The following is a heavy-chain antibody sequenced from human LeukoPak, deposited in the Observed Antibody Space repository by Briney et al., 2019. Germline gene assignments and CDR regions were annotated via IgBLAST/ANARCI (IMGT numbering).Heavy chain of an antibody. CDR2: IKSKTDGGTT. D-gene: IGHD4-11*01. CDR1: GFTFSNAW. Sequence: PGGSLRLSCAASGFTFSNAWMSWVRQAPGKGLEWVGRIKSKTDGGTTDYAAPVKGRFTISRDDSKNTLYLQMNSLKTEDTAVYYCTTVPTGYYYYYMDVWGKGTTVTVSS. J-gene: IGHJ6*03. CDR3: TTVPTGYYYYYMDV. V-gene: IGHV3-15*01.